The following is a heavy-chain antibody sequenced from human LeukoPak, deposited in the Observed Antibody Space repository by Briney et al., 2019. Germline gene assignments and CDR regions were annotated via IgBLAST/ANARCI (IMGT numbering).Heavy chain of an antibody. Sequence: GRSLRLSCAASGFTFSSYGMHWVRQAPGKGLEWVAVIWYDGSNKYYADSVKGRFTISRDNSKNTLYLQMNSLRAEDTAVYYCARATAMVPKHYFDYWGQGTLVTVS. CDR1: GFTFSSYG. CDR2: IWYDGSNK. J-gene: IGHJ4*02. V-gene: IGHV3-33*01. D-gene: IGHD5-18*01. CDR3: ARATAMVPKHYFDY.